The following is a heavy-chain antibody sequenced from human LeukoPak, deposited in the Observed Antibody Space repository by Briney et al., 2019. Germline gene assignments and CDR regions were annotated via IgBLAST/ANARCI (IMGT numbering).Heavy chain of an antibody. V-gene: IGHV3-33*01. Sequence: SGGSLRLSCAASGFTFSSYGMHWVRQAPGKGLEWVAVIWYDGSNKYYADSVKGRFTISRDNSKNTLYLQMNSLRAEDTAVYYCARGDRLGATNTGLYYYYGMDVWGQGTTVTVSS. CDR1: GFTFSSYG. J-gene: IGHJ6*02. CDR3: ARGDRLGATNTGLYYYYGMDV. CDR2: IWYDGSNK. D-gene: IGHD1-26*01.